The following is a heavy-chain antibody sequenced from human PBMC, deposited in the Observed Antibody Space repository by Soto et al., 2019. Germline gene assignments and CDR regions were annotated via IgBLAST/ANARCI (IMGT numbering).Heavy chain of an antibody. CDR3: AKRVLRGWAFDI. V-gene: IGHV3-23*01. CDR1: GFTFSSYA. Sequence: GSLRLSCAASGFTFSSYAMSWVRQAPGKGLEWVSAISGSGGSTYYADSVKGRFTISRDNSKNTLYLQMNSLRAEDTAVYYCAKRVLRGWAFDIWGQGTMVTVSS. D-gene: IGHD3-22*01. J-gene: IGHJ3*02. CDR2: ISGSGGST.